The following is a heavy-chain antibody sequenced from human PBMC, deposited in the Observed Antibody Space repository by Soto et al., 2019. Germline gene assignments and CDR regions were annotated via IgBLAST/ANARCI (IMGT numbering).Heavy chain of an antibody. CDR2: INSDGSST. CDR3: ARGGHYYDSSGYLVY. CDR1: GFTFSSYW. Sequence: PGGSLRLSCAASGFTFSSYWMHWVRQAPGKGLVWVSRINSDGSSTSYADSVKGRFTISRDNAKNTLYLQMNSLRAEDTAVYYCARGGHYYDSSGYLVYWGQGTLVTVSS. J-gene: IGHJ4*02. D-gene: IGHD3-22*01. V-gene: IGHV3-74*01.